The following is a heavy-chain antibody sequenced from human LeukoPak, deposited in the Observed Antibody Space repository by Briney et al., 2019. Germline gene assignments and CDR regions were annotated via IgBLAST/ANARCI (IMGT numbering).Heavy chain of an antibody. CDR2: INHSGST. V-gene: IGHV4-39*07. CDR1: GGSISSSSYN. D-gene: IGHD3-10*01. J-gene: IGHJ6*03. Sequence: SETLSLTCTVSGGSISSSSYNWSWIRQPPGKGLEWIGEINHSGSTNYNPSLKSRVTISVDTSKNQFSLKLSSVTAADTAVYYCARERSGYYYYYYMDVWGKGTTVTVSS. CDR3: ARERSGYYYYYYMDV.